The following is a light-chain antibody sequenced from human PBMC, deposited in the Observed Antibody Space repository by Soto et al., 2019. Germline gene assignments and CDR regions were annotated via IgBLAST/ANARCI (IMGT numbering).Light chain of an antibody. J-gene: IGKJ5*01. CDR1: QSISNY. V-gene: IGKV1-39*01. Sequence: DIQMTQSPFSLSAPVGDRVTITCRASQSISNYLNWYQQKQGKAPKLLIYAASTLQSGVPSRFSGSGSGTDFTLTISSLQPEDSATYYCQQSYGTPIIFGQGTRLEN. CDR3: QQSYGTPII. CDR2: AAS.